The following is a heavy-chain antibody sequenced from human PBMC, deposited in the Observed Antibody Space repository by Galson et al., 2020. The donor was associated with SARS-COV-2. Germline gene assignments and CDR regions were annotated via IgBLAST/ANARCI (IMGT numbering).Heavy chain of an antibody. CDR3: ARSGPDYGDLYYYYYYGMDV. J-gene: IGHJ6*02. CDR2: ISYDGSNK. V-gene: IGHV3-30*03. Sequence: GESLKISCAASGFTFSSYGMHWVRQAPGKGLEWVAVISYDGSNKYYADSVKGRFTISRDNSKNTLYLQMNSLRAEDTAVYYCARSGPDYGDLYYYYYYGMDVWGQGTTVTVSS. D-gene: IGHD4-17*01. CDR1: GFTFSSYG.